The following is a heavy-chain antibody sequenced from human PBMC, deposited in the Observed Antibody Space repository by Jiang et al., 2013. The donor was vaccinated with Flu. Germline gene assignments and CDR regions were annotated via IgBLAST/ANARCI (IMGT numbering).Heavy chain of an antibody. J-gene: IGHJ4*02. Sequence: INTNTGKPTYAQGFTGRFVFSLDTSVSTAYLQINNVQAEDTAIYYCARDLPVGGTTPSDYWGQGTLVTVSS. CDR2: INTNTGKP. D-gene: IGHD1-1*01. CDR3: ARDLPVGGTTPSDY. V-gene: IGHV7-4-1*02.